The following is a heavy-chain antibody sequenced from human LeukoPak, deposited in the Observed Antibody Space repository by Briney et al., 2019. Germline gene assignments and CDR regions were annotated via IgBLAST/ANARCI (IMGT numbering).Heavy chain of an antibody. CDR3: ARDNPSLVLMVYASYGMDV. J-gene: IGHJ6*02. V-gene: IGHV1-69*04. Sequence: ASVKVSCKASGYTFNHFGISWVRQAPGQGLEWMGRIIPILGIANYAQKFQGRVTITADKSTSTAYMELSSLRSEDTAVYYCARDNPSLVLMVYASYGMDVWGQGTTVTVSS. CDR2: IIPILGIA. D-gene: IGHD2-8*01. CDR1: GYTFNHFG.